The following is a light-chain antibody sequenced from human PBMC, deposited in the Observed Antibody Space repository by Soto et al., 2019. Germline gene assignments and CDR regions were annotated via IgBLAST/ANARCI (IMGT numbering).Light chain of an antibody. V-gene: IGLV2-14*01. Sequence: QSALTQPASVSGSPGQSITISCAGTMRDVGAYNLVSWYQQHPGRAPQLIIYEVRNRPSGISFRFSGSKSGDTASLTISGLQAEDEADYYCSSYTSKSSLIFGGGTKLTVL. CDR3: SSYTSKSSLI. J-gene: IGLJ2*01. CDR1: MRDVGAYNL. CDR2: EVR.